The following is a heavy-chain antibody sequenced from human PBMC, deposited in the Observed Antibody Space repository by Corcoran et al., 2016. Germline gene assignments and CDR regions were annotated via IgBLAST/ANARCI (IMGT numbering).Heavy chain of an antibody. CDR2: IKKDGSEK. CDR3: AGGASSWFDP. Sequence: QLVESGGGLVQPGVSLRLSCAASGSTFSTYWMSWVRQAPGKGLEWVANIKKDGSEKHYVDSVKGRFTISRDNAKNSLYLQMNSLRAEDTAVYYCAGGASSWFDPWGQGTLVTVSS. V-gene: IGHV3-7*03. J-gene: IGHJ5*02. CDR1: GSTFSTYW. D-gene: IGHD1-26*01.